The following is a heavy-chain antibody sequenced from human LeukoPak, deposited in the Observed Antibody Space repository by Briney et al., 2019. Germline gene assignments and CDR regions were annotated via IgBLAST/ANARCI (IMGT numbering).Heavy chain of an antibody. V-gene: IGHV4-39*07. D-gene: IGHD3-10*01. CDR3: AREYYYGSGSDGYYYYGMDV. CDR1: GGSISSSSYY. Sequence: SETLSLTCTVSGGSISSSSYYWGWIRQPPGKGLEWIGTIFYSGSTYYNPSLKSRVTVSLDTSKNQFSLKLSSVTAADTAVYYCAREYYYGSGSDGYYYYGMDVWGQGTTVTVSS. CDR2: IFYSGST. J-gene: IGHJ6*02.